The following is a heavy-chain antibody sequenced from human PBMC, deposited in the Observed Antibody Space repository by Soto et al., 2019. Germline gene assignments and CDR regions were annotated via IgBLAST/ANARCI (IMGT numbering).Heavy chain of an antibody. D-gene: IGHD2-8*02. CDR2: MNQHGSDI. V-gene: IGHV3-7*03. CDR1: GFTFSSYW. Sequence: AGSRRLSCAASGFTFSSYWMAWVRQCPGKGLEWVASMNQHGSDIQYVDSVRGRFTISRDNARNLLYLQMNNLRVEDTAIYYCATDTYCPATCYRGHGNWGQGTLVTVSA. J-gene: IGHJ4*02. CDR3: ATDTYCPATCYRGHGN.